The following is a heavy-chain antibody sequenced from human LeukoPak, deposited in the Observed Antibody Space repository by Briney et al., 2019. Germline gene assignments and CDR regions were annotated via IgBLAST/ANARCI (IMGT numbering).Heavy chain of an antibody. CDR2: IYSSGNT. D-gene: IGHD2-2*01. CDR1: GGSISSSSYY. CDR3: ATVRSATMYYYYYMDV. V-gene: IGHV4-39*07. J-gene: IGHJ6*03. Sequence: PSETLSLTCTVSGGSISSSSYYWGWIRQPPGKGLEWIGSIYSSGNTDYNPSLTSRVTMSVDTSKNQFSLNLSSVTAADTAVYYCATVRSATMYYYYYMDVWGKGTTVTVSS.